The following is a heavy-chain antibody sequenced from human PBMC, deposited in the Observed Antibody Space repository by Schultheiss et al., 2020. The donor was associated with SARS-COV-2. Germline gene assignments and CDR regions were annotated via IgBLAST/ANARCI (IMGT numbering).Heavy chain of an antibody. J-gene: IGHJ3*02. Sequence: SETLSLTCTVSGGSISSYYWSWIRQPPGKGLEWIGYIYYSGSTNYNPSLKSRVTMSVDTSKNQFSLKLSSVTAADTAVYYCARPSPYIRDAFDIWGQGTMVTVSS. CDR1: GGSISSYY. CDR2: IYYSGST. D-gene: IGHD1-14*01. CDR3: ARPSPYIRDAFDI. V-gene: IGHV4-59*08.